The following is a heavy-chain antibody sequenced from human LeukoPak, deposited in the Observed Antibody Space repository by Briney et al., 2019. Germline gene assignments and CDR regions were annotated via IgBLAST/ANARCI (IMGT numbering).Heavy chain of an antibody. CDR3: AKGDSSSWYYFDY. J-gene: IGHJ4*02. Sequence: GGSLRLSCAASGFTFDDYAMHWVRHAPGKGLEWVSGISWNSGSIGYADSVKGRFTISRDNAKNSLYLQMNSLRAEDTALYYCAKGDSSSWYYFDYWGQGTLVTVSS. D-gene: IGHD6-13*01. CDR1: GFTFDDYA. V-gene: IGHV3-9*01. CDR2: ISWNSGSI.